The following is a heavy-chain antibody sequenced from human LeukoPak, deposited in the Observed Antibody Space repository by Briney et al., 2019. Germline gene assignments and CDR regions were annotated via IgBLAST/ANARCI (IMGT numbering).Heavy chain of an antibody. V-gene: IGHV3-33*01. J-gene: IGHJ5*02. CDR2: IWYDGSNK. CDR1: GFTFSSYG. D-gene: IGHD3-22*01. Sequence: GGSLRLSCAASGFTFSSYGMHWVRQAPGKGLEWVAVIWYDGSNKYYADSVKGRFTISRDNSNNTRYLQMHSLRAEDTALYHRARDRYYDSSGYSNWSAAWGQGPLVTASS. CDR3: ARDRYYDSSGYSNWSAA.